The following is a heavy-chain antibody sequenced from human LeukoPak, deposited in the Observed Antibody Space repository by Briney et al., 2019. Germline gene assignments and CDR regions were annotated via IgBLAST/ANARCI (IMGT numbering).Heavy chain of an antibody. Sequence: GGSPRLSCAATGFTVGSSYMSWARQAPGKGLEWVSVIYSGGSTYYADSVKVRFTISRDNSKNTLYLQMNSLRGEDTAVYYCARRGDYGSAFDIWGQGTMVTVSS. J-gene: IGHJ3*02. V-gene: IGHV3-66*01. CDR2: IYSGGST. CDR1: GFTVGSSY. D-gene: IGHD3-16*01. CDR3: ARRGDYGSAFDI.